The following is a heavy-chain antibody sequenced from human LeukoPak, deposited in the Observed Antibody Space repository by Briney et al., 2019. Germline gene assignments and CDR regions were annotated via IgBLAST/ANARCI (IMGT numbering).Heavy chain of an antibody. CDR1: GYTFTTYD. V-gene: IGHV1-18*01. CDR2: ISAYNGNT. D-gene: IGHD3-22*01. J-gene: IGHJ5*02. CDR3: ARDGYYDSSGYYRDWFDP. Sequence: ASVKVSCKASGYTFTTYDVNWVRQAPGQGLEWMGWISAYNGNTNYAQKLQGRVTMTTDTSTSTAYMELRSLRSDDTAVYYCARDGYYDSSGYYRDWFDPWGQGTLVTVSS.